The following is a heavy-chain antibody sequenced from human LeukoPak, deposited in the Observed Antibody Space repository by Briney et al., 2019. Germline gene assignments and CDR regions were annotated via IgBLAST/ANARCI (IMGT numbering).Heavy chain of an antibody. CDR1: GFTFSSYW. V-gene: IGHV3-74*01. Sequence: GGSLRLSCAASGFTFSSYWMHWVRQAPGKGLVWVSRINSAGSSTSYADSVKGRFTISRDNAKNTLYLQMNSLRAEDTAVYYCASLRFLEWLDYWGQGALVTVSS. CDR2: INSAGSST. D-gene: IGHD3-3*01. J-gene: IGHJ4*02. CDR3: ASLRFLEWLDY.